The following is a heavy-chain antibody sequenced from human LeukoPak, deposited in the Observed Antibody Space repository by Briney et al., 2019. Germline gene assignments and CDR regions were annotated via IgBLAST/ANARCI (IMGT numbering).Heavy chain of an antibody. V-gene: IGHV3-23*01. J-gene: IGHJ4*02. Sequence: PGGSLRLSCAASGFTFSSYGMTWVRQAPGKGLEWVSGISGSGDITYYADSVKGRFTISRDNSKNTLYLQMNSLRADDTAVYSCVKCLLPSCGSDNGYWGQGTLVTVSS. CDR3: VKCLLPSCGSDNGY. CDR1: GFTFSSYG. D-gene: IGHD3-10*01. CDR2: ISGSGDIT.